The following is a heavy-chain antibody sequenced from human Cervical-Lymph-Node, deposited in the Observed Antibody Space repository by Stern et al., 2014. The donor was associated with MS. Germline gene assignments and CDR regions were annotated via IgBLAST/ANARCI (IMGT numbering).Heavy chain of an antibody. CDR1: GFSFSSYA. CDR2: ISYDGNND. D-gene: IGHD5-18*01. Sequence: VPLVESGGGVVQPGQSLRLACATSGFSFSSYAMHWVRLAPGKGLAWVAVISYDGNNDFYADSVQRRFSNARDKSNNTLYLELNSLRVEDTAVYYCASIGRADGYDPRRDYWGQGTLVTVSS. CDR3: ASIGRADGYDPRRDY. J-gene: IGHJ4*02. V-gene: IGHV3-30*04.